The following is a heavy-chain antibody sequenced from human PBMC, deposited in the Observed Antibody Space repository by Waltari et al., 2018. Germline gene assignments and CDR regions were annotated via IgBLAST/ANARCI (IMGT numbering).Heavy chain of an antibody. Sequence: QLLESGGGLVQPGGSLRLSCSASGFSFGGFAMHWVRQAPGKGLGWVSGLCGSGATTYYADSVRGRFTVARDNSRNTVDLQMNSLRAEDTAVYYCAKAFRGYSGSYFDIWGRGTLVAVS. CDR2: LCGSGATT. CDR1: GFSFGGFA. D-gene: IGHD5-12*01. CDR3: AKAFRGYSGSYFDI. J-gene: IGHJ4*02. V-gene: IGHV3-23*01.